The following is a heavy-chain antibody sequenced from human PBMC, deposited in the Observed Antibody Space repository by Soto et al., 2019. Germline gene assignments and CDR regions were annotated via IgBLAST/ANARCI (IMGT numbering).Heavy chain of an antibody. CDR1: GFTFSNYP. D-gene: IGHD3-16*01. V-gene: IGHV3-64*02. J-gene: IGHJ6*02. CDR2: VSADGGTT. Sequence: VHLVESGEGLVQPGGSLRLSCAASGFTFSNYPMHWVRQAPGKGLEYVSAVSADGGTTFYADSVRGRFTMSRDNLKNTLYLEMRSLRVEDMAVYYCARGLIPYGLDVWGQGTTVTVS. CDR3: ARGLIPYGLDV.